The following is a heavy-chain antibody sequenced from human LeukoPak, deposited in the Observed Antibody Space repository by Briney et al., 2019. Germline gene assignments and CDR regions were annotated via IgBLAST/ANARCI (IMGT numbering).Heavy chain of an antibody. CDR1: GFTLSSYG. J-gene: IGHJ3*02. CDR3: VKAPRTTVVAFDS. D-gene: IGHD4-11*01. V-gene: IGHV3-64D*09. CDR2: IVGSGDST. Sequence: GGSLRLYCSASGFTLSSYGMHWVRQATGKGLEYVLGIVGSGDSTYYADSVKGRFTISRDNSKNTLYLQMSSLRAEDTDVYYCVKAPRTTVVAFDSWGQGTMVTVSS.